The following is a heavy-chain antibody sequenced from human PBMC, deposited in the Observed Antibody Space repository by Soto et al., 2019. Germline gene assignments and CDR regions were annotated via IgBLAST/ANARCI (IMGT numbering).Heavy chain of an antibody. D-gene: IGHD6-13*01. CDR3: ARGGIAAAACYGMDV. CDR1: GYTFTSYG. V-gene: IGHV1-18*01. CDR2: ISAYNGNT. J-gene: IGHJ6*02. Sequence: QVQLVQSGAEVKKPGASVKVSCKASGYTFTSYGISWVRRAPGQGLEWMGWISAYNGNTNYAQKLQGRVTMTTDTTXXTATMELRSLRSDDTAVYYCARGGIAAAACYGMDVWGQGTTVTVSS.